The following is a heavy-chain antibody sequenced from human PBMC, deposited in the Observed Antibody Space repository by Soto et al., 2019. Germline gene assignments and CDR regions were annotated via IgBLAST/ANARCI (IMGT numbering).Heavy chain of an antibody. V-gene: IGHV1-58*01. D-gene: IGHD3-22*01. Sequence: SVKVSCKASGFTYTSSAVQWVPQARGQRLVWIGCIVVGSAHPNYAQKFQERVTITRGMSTSTAYMELSSLRSEDTAVYYCAASPYYYDSSGYRHYYYYGMDVWG. J-gene: IGHJ6*02. CDR1: GFTYTSSA. CDR3: AASPYYYDSSGYRHYYYYGMDV. CDR2: IVVGSAHP.